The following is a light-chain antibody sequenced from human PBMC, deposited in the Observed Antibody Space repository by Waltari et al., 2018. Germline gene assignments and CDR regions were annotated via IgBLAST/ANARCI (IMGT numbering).Light chain of an antibody. CDR2: WAS. V-gene: IGKV4-1*01. CDR3: QQYDASPLT. CDR1: QSVLYSANNKNY. J-gene: IGKJ4*01. Sequence: DIVMTRSPDSLAVSLGERATINCKSSQSVLYSANNKNYLAWYQQKSGQPPKLLIYWASTRASGVPDRFSGSGSGTDFTLTISNLQPEDVAVYYCQQYDASPLTFGGGTKVEI.